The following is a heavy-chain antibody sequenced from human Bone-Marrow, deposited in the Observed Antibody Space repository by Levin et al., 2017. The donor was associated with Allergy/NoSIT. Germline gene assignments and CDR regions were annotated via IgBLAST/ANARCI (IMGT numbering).Heavy chain of an antibody. Sequence: PGGSLRLSCKGSGYSFTSYWIGWVRQMPGKGLEWMGIIYPGDSDTRYSPSFQGQVTISADKSISTAYLQWSSLKASDTAMYYCARDGWRYNWNQYYFDYWGQGTLVTVSS. V-gene: IGHV5-51*01. J-gene: IGHJ4*02. CDR1: GYSFTSYW. CDR3: ARDGWRYNWNQYYFDY. CDR2: IYPGDSDT. D-gene: IGHD1-20*01.